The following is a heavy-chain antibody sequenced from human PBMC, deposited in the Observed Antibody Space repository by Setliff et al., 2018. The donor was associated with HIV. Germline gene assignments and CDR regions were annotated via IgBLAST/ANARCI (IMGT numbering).Heavy chain of an antibody. J-gene: IGHJ1*01. Sequence: GGSLRLSCAASGFTFSGYDMNWVRQAPGKGLEWLSYISYSGNTMYYADSVEGRFTISRDNAKNSLYLQMHSLRAEDTAVYYCVRDWSSSGSFYPEYFQYWGQGTLVTVSS. CDR2: ISYSGNTM. D-gene: IGHD1-26*01. V-gene: IGHV3-48*03. CDR3: VRDWSSSGSFYPEYFQY. CDR1: GFTFSGYD.